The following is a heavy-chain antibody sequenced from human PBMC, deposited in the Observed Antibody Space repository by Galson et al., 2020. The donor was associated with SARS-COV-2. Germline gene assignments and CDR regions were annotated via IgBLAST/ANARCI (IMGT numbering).Heavy chain of an antibody. Sequence: SLKISCAASGFTFDDYAMHWVRQAPGKGLEWVSGISWNSGSIGYADSVKGRFTISRDNAKNSLYLQMNSLRAEDTALYYCAKDATPAIAVADYWGQGTLVTVSS. V-gene: IGHV3-9*01. CDR2: ISWNSGSI. CDR3: AKDATPAIAVADY. CDR1: GFTFDDYA. D-gene: IGHD6-19*01. J-gene: IGHJ4*02.